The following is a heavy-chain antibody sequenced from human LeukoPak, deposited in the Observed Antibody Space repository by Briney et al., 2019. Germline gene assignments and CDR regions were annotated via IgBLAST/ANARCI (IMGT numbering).Heavy chain of an antibody. Sequence: PGGSLRLSCAASAFTFSIYAMSWVRQAPGKGLGWVSTISGSGGSTHYADSVKGRFTISRDNSKNTLYLQMNSLRADDTAVYFCAKDMDTVVTTIDDWGQGTLVTVS. CDR3: AKDMDTVVTTIDD. J-gene: IGHJ4*02. CDR1: AFTFSIYA. D-gene: IGHD2-21*02. CDR2: ISGSGGST. V-gene: IGHV3-23*01.